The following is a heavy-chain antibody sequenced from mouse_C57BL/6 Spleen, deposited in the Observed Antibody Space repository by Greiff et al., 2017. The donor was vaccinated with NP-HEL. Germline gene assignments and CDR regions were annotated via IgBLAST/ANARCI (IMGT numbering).Heavy chain of an antibody. V-gene: IGHV1-15*01. J-gene: IGHJ3*01. Sequence: QVQLQQSGAELVRPGASVTLSCKASGYTFTDYEMHWVKQTPVHGLEWIGAIDPETGGTAYNQKFKGKAILTADKSSSTAYMELRSLTSEDSAVYYCTRAADYYGSSYAFAYWGQGTLVTVSA. D-gene: IGHD1-1*01. CDR3: TRAADYYGSSYAFAY. CDR1: GYTFTDYE. CDR2: IDPETGGT.